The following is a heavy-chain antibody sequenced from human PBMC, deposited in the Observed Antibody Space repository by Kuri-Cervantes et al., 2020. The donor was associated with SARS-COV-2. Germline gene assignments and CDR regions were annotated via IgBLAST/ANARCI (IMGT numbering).Heavy chain of an antibody. CDR1: GGSISSSSYY. CDR3: ARSYLGWSSSSAV. CDR2: IYYSGST. J-gene: IGHJ4*02. D-gene: IGHD6-6*01. Sequence: SETLSLTCTVSGGSISSSSYYWGWIRQPPGKGLERIGSIYYSGSTYYNPSLKSRVTISVDTSKNQFSLKLSSVTAADTAVYYCARSYLGWSSSSAVWGQGTLVTVSS. V-gene: IGHV4-39*01.